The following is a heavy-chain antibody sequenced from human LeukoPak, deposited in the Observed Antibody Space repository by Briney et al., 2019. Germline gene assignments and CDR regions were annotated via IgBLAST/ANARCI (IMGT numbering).Heavy chain of an antibody. Sequence: KPSGTLSLTCGVSGGSVTSTNWRTWVRQPPGKGLEWIGEVHLDGRTNYNPSLKSRLTMSVDLSENHISLKLTSVTAADTAVYYCAREGGFYRPLDYSGQGTLVTVSS. CDR3: AREGGFYRPLDY. D-gene: IGHD3-3*01. V-gene: IGHV4-4*02. J-gene: IGHJ4*02. CDR1: GGSVTSTNW. CDR2: VHLDGRT.